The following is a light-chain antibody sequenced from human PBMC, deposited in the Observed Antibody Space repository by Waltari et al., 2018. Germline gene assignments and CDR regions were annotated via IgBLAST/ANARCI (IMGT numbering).Light chain of an antibody. CDR1: QGIATY. J-gene: IGKJ4*01. CDR3: QQSYSMFALT. CDR2: AAS. Sequence: DIQMTQSPSSLSASVGDRVTITCRASQGIATYLSWYQQKPGKAPKCLIYAASGLQSGVPSRFSGSGSGTDFTLTISSLQPEDFATYYCQQSYSMFALTFGGGTKVEIK. V-gene: IGKV1-39*01.